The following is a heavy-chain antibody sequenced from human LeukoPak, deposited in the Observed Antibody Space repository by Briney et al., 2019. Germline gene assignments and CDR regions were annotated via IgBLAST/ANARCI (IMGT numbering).Heavy chain of an antibody. CDR1: AYTFTTYY. CDR2: IYPSTGST. Sequence: ASVKVSCKSSAYTFTTYYIHWVRQAPSQGLEWIGMIYPSTGSTYYAQRFQGRVTMTRDTSTSTVYMELGSLTSDDTAVYYCARDWRIALVRGVINVPGGMNVWGQGTTVTVSS. V-gene: IGHV1-46*01. CDR3: ARDWRIALVRGVINVPGGMNV. D-gene: IGHD3-10*01. J-gene: IGHJ6*02.